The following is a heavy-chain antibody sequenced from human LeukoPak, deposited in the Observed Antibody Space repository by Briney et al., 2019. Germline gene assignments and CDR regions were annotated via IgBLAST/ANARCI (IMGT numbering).Heavy chain of an antibody. CDR1: GGSFSGYY. CDR3: ARSWLSSWYRYFDL. D-gene: IGHD6-13*01. CDR2: INHSGST. V-gene: IGHV4-34*01. J-gene: IGHJ2*01. Sequence: PSETLSLTCAVYGGSFSGYYWSWIRQPPGKGLEWIGEINHSGSTNYNPSLKSRVTISVDTSKNQFSLKLSSVTAADTAVYYCARSWLSSWYRYFDLWGRGTLVTVSS.